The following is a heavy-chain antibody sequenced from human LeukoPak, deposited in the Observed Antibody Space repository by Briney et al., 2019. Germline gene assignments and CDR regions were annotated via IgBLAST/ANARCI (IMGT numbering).Heavy chain of an antibody. V-gene: IGHV4-34*01. J-gene: IGHJ4*02. Sequence: KPSETLSLTCAVYGGSFSGYYWSWIRQPPGKGLEWIGEINHSGSTNYNPSLKSRVTISVDTSKNQFSLKLSSVTAADTAVYYCARAKEMAGTNRLQKRKYYFDYWGQGTLVTVSS. CDR2: INHSGST. CDR3: ARAKEMAGTNRLQKRKYYFDY. CDR1: GGSFSGYY. D-gene: IGHD5-24*01.